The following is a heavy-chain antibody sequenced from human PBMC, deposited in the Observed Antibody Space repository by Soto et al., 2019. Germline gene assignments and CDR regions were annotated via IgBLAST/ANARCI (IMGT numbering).Heavy chain of an antibody. V-gene: IGHV4-34*01. J-gene: IGHJ4*02. CDR3: ARGPKIVDTAMVTQLDY. CDR1: GVSFSGYY. CDR2: INHSGST. Sequence: SETLSLTCAVYGVSFSGYYWSWIRQPPGKGLEWIGEINHSGSTNYNPSLKSRVTISVDTSKNQFSLKLSSVTAADTAVYYCARGPKIVDTAMVTQLDYWGQGTLVTVSS. D-gene: IGHD5-18*01.